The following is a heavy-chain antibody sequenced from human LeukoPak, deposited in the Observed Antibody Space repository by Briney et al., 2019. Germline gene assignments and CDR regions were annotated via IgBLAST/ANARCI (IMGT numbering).Heavy chain of an antibody. V-gene: IGHV3-33*01. D-gene: IGHD2-15*01. CDR3: ARDEPYGYCSGGSCYAAPDY. J-gene: IGHJ4*02. CDR1: GFTFSSYG. CDR2: IWYDGSNK. Sequence: GGSLRLSCAASGFTFSSYGMHWVRQAPGKGLEWVAVIWYDGSNKYYADSVKGRFTISRDNSKNTLYLQMNSLRAEDTAVYYCARDEPYGYCSGGSCYAAPDYWGQGTLVTVSS.